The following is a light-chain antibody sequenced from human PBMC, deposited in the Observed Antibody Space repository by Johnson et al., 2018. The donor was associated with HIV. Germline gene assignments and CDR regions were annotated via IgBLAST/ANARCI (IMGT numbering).Light chain of an antibody. CDR2: DNN. V-gene: IGLV1-51*01. Sequence: QSVLTQPPSVSAAPGQKVTISCSGSSSNIGNNYVSWYQHLPGTAPKLLIYDNNKRPSGIPDRFSGSKSGTSATLGITGLQTGDEADYYCGTWDSNLSVYVFGTGTKLSVL. CDR1: SSNIGNNY. J-gene: IGLJ1*01. CDR3: GTWDSNLSVYV.